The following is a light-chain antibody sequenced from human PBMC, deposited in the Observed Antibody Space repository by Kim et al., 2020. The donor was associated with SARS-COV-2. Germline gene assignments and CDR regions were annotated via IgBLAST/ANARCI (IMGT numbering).Light chain of an antibody. CDR1: QSISSY. J-gene: IGKJ1*01. CDR3: QQSYSRRT. Sequence: SASVGDRVTITCRASQSISSYLNWYQQKPGKAPKLLIYAASSLQSGVPSRFRGSGSGTDFTLTISSLQPEDFATYYCQQSYSRRTFGQGTKVDIK. CDR2: AAS. V-gene: IGKV1-39*01.